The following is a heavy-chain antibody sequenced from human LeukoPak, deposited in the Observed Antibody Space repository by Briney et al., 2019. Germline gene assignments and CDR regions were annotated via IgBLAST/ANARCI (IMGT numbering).Heavy chain of an antibody. D-gene: IGHD1-26*01. Sequence: GGSLRLSCAASGIAVSGNYMSWVRQSPGRGLEWVSFISINANTFYADSVRGRFTISRDTSKNTLLLQMNTLRDEYSAIYYCAIAQTWDGLFESWGQGTLVTVSS. J-gene: IGHJ4*02. CDR3: AIAQTWDGLFES. CDR1: GIAVSGNY. CDR2: ISINANT. V-gene: IGHV3-53*01.